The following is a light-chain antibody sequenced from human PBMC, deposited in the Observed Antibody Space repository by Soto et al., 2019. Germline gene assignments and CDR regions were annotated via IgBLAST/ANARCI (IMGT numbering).Light chain of an antibody. CDR3: QQYNNWPWT. CDR2: DAY. V-gene: IGKV3-15*01. CDR1: QSVSGN. J-gene: IGKJ1*01. Sequence: EIVMTQSPATLPVSPGDRATLSCRASQSVSGNVAWFLQRPGQAPRLLIYDAYTRATGIPVRFSGSAAGTEFTPTISGLQSEDFAVYYGQQYNNWPWTFGQGTKVEIK.